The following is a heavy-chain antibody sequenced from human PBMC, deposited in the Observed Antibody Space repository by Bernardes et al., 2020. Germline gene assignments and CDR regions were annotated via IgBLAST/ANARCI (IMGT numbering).Heavy chain of an antibody. D-gene: IGHD2-15*01. V-gene: IGHV1-2*04. CDR3: ARELPVVAAPRNWFDP. J-gene: IGHJ5*02. Sequence: ASVKVSCKASGYTFTGYYMHWVRQAPGQGLEWMGWINPNSGGTNYAQKFQGWVTMTRDTSISTAYMELSRLRSDDTAVYYCARELPVVAAPRNWFDPWGQGTLVTVSS. CDR2: INPNSGGT. CDR1: GYTFTGYY.